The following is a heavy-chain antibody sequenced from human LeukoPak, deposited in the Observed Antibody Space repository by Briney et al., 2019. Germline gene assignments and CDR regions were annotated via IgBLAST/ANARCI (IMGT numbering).Heavy chain of an antibody. D-gene: IGHD2-2*01. V-gene: IGHV4-39*01. J-gene: IGHJ4*02. CDR3: ARHEGPSRDIVVVPAARAHFDY. CDR1: GGSISSSSYY. CDR2: IYYSGST. Sequence: SETLSLTCTVSGGSISSSSYYWGWIRQPPGKGLEWIGSIYYSGSTYYNPSLKSRVTISVDTSKNQFSLKLSSVTAADTAVYYCARHEGPSRDIVVVPAARAHFDYWGQGTLVTVSS.